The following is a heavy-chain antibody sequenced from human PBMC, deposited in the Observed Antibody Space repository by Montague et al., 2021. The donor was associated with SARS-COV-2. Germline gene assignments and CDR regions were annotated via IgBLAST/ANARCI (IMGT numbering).Heavy chain of an antibody. D-gene: IGHD6-19*01. CDR3: ARLKVAPNGGWNWFDP. Sequence: TLSLTCSLSDGSISSGGFSWSWIRQPPGKGLEWIGHIFHTGTPHYSPSLKSRVTISIDRSKNQFSLNLDSVTAADTAVYYCARLKVAPNGGWNWFDPWGQGILVTVSS. CDR2: IFHTGTP. CDR1: DGSISSGGFS. J-gene: IGHJ5*02. V-gene: IGHV4-30-2*01.